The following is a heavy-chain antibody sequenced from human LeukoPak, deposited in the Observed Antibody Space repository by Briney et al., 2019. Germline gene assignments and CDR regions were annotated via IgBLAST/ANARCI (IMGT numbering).Heavy chain of an antibody. J-gene: IGHJ3*02. CDR1: GSSISSYY. CDR2: FYTSGCT. CDR3: ARVGPFSSVPDAFYI. D-gene: IGHD6-19*01. Sequence: SETLFFTRTAAGSSISSYYWSLIRKPAGKGLEWIGRFYTSGCTNYHPSLKSRVTTSVDTSKNQFSLELSSVTAADTAVYYCARVGPFSSVPDAFYIWGQGTMVTVSS. V-gene: IGHV4-4*07.